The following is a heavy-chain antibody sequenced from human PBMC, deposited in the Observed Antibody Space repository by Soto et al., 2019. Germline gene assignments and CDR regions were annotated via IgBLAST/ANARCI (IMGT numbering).Heavy chain of an antibody. CDR1: GFTLSGHW. J-gene: IGHJ3*02. Sequence: GGSLRLSCAASGFTLSGHWMHWVRQVPGKGLEWVSRINTDGATSTYADSVKGRFTISRDNAKNTLYLQMSALRAEDTALYYCAREAGYCSRTSCYRRAFDTWGQGTTVTVSS. CDR3: AREAGYCSRTSCYRRAFDT. V-gene: IGHV3-74*03. D-gene: IGHD2-2*01. CDR2: INTDGATS.